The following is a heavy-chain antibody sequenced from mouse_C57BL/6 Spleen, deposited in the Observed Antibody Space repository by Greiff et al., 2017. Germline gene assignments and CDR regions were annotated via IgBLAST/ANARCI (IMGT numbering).Heavy chain of an antibody. V-gene: IGHV1-5*01. CDR2: IYPGNSDT. CDR3: TRSNYYGSSSQGFAY. D-gene: IGHD1-1*01. J-gene: IGHJ3*01. CDR1: GYTFTSYW. Sequence: SGTVLARPGASVKMSCKTSGYTFTSYWMHWVKQRPGQGLEWIGAIYPGNSDTSYNQKFKGKAKLTAVTSASTAYMELSSLTNEDSAVYYCTRSNYYGSSSQGFAYWGQGTLVTVSA.